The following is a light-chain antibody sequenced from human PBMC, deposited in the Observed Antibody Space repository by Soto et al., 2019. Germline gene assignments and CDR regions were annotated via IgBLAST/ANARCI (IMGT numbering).Light chain of an antibody. J-gene: IGKJ5*01. Sequence: EIVVTQSPATLSVSPGERATLSCRASQSVSSNLAWYQQKPGQAPRLLIYGASTRATGIPARFSGSGSGTEFTLTISSLQSEDFAVYYCQQYYDWPITFGQGTRPEVK. V-gene: IGKV3-15*01. CDR1: QSVSSN. CDR3: QQYYDWPIT. CDR2: GAS.